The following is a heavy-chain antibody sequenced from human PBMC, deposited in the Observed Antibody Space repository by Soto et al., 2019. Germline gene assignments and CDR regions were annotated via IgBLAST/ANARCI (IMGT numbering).Heavy chain of an antibody. CDR3: ASQPAYETSGFCFDY. CDR2: IYYSGNT. Sequence: QLQLQESGPGLVKPSETLSLTCTVSGGSIRTGNYYWAWIRQPPGKGLEWIGSIYYSGNTYYNPSLKSRVTKSVDTSKTQFSLTLSSVPAADTALYFCASQPAYETSGFCFDYWGRGALVIVSS. D-gene: IGHD3-22*01. V-gene: IGHV4-39*01. J-gene: IGHJ4*01. CDR1: GGSIRTGNYY.